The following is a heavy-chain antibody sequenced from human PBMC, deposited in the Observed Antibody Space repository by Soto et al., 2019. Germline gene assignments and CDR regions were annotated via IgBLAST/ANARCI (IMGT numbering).Heavy chain of an antibody. D-gene: IGHD6-13*01. CDR3: TSASRIAAAGTPTYYYYYGMDV. J-gene: IGHJ6*02. CDR2: IRSKANSYAT. V-gene: IGHV3-73*01. Sequence: TGGSLRLSCAASGFTFSGSAMHWVRQASGKGLEWVGRIRSKANSYATAYAASVKGRFTISRDDSKNTAYLQMNSLKTEDTAVYYCTSASRIAAAGTPTYYYYYGMDVWGQGTTVTVSS. CDR1: GFTFSGSA.